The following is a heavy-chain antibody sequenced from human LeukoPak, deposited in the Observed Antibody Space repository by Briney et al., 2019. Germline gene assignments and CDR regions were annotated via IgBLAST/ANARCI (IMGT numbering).Heavy chain of an antibody. J-gene: IGHJ3*02. D-gene: IGHD1-1*01. CDR1: GFTFSSYA. Sequence: PGGSLRLSCAASGFTFSSYALHWVRQAPGKGLEWVAVLSYSGRNEYYADSVKGRFTISRDNSNNTLYLQMNSLRTEDTAVYYCARVVYGFTGTYDAFDIWGQGTMVTVSS. CDR3: ARVVYGFTGTYDAFDI. V-gene: IGHV3-30*04. CDR2: LSYSGRNE.